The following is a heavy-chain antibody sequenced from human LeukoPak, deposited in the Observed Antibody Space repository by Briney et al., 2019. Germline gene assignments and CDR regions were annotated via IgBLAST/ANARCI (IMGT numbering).Heavy chain of an antibody. D-gene: IGHD3-10*01. CDR2: ISYDGSNK. CDR1: GFTFSSYG. J-gene: IGHJ5*02. Sequence: GGSLRLSCAASGFTFSSYGMHWVRQAPGKGLEWVAVISYDGSNKYYADSVKGRFTISRDNSKNTLYLQMNSLRAEDTAVYYCARDPITMVRGGQNWFDPWGQGTLVTVSS. V-gene: IGHV3-30*03. CDR3: ARDPITMVRGGQNWFDP.